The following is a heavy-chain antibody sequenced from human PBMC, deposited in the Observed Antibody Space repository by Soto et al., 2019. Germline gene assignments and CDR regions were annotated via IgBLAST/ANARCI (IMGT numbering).Heavy chain of an antibody. CDR2: ISGYNGNT. Sequence: QVQLVQSGPEVRKPGASVKVSCKASGYIFSRYGISWVRQAPGQGLEWMGWISGYNGNTKFGERVQGRVNVTTDTSTSTAYMELRSLRSDDTAVYYCAREAAAERNYYCLDVWGQGTTVIVSS. D-gene: IGHD6-13*01. V-gene: IGHV1-18*01. CDR1: GYIFSRYG. CDR3: AREAAAERNYYCLDV. J-gene: IGHJ6*02.